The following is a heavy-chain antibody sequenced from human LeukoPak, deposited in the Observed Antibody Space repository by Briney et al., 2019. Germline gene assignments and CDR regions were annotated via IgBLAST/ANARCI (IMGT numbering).Heavy chain of an antibody. D-gene: IGHD3-10*01. CDR1: GYSFTSYW. CDR2: IYPADSDT. V-gene: IGHV5-51*01. CDR3: ARQRFTMRAYAGNWFDP. Sequence: GESLKISCKGSGYSFTSYWIGWVRQMPGKGLEWMGIIYPADSDTRYSPSFQDQVTISADKSISTAYPQWSSLKASDTAMYYCARQRFTMRAYAGNWFDPWGQGTLVTVSS. J-gene: IGHJ5*02.